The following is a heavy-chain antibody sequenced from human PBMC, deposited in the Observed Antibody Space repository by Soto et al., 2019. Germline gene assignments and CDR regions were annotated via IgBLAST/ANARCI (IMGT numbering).Heavy chain of an antibody. CDR3: ARHIVVVVPAAPDAFDI. J-gene: IGHJ3*02. CDR2: IDPSDSYT. Sequence: GESLKISCKGSGYSFTSYWISWVRQMPGKGLEWMGRIDPSDSYTNYSPSFQGHVTISADKPISTAYLQWSSLKASDAAMYYCARHIVVVVPAAPDAFDIWGQGTIVTVSS. D-gene: IGHD2-2*01. CDR1: GYSFTSYW. V-gene: IGHV5-10-1*01.